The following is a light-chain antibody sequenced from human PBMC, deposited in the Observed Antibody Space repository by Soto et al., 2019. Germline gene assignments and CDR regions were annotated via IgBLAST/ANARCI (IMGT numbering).Light chain of an antibody. CDR3: QQYGRSLYT. Sequence: EVVLTQSPGTLSLSPGERATLSCRASQSVSSDYLAWYQQKPGQAPRLLIYGASTRATGIPDRFSGSGSGTDFTLTISRLEPEDFAVYYCQQYGRSLYTFVQGTNLEIK. CDR1: QSVSSDY. J-gene: IGKJ2*01. V-gene: IGKV3-20*01. CDR2: GAS.